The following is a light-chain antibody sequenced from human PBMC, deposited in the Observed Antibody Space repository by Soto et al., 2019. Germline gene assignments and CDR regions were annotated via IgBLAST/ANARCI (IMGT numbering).Light chain of an antibody. V-gene: IGKV3-20*01. J-gene: IGKJ2*01. CDR1: QSGSSSY. CDR3: HQYSRSPQT. Sequence: EIVLTQSPGTLSLSPGERVTLSCRASQSGSSSYLAWYQQKPGQAPRLLIYGASSRATGIPDRFSASGSGTDFTLTISRLEPEDFAVYYCHQYSRSPQTFGQGNRLEIE. CDR2: GAS.